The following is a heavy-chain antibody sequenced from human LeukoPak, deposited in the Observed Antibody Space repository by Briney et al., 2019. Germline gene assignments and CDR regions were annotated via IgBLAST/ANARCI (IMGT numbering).Heavy chain of an antibody. J-gene: IGHJ1*01. D-gene: IGHD5-18*01. CDR3: ARGSATGYAEYFQH. CDR2: ISSSSSNI. CDR1: GFTFSSYS. V-gene: IGHV3-21*01. Sequence: GGSLRLSCAASGFTFSSYSMNWVRQAPGKGLEWVSSISSSSSNIYYADAVKGRFTISRDNAKNSLYLQMNSLRAEDTAVYYCARGSATGYAEYFQHWGQGTLVTVSS.